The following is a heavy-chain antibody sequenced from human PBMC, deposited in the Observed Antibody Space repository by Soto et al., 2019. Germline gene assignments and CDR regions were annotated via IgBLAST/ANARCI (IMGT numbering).Heavy chain of an antibody. D-gene: IGHD3-10*01. CDR3: AREETYGSGTRGAFDI. CDR1: GGTFSIYA. V-gene: IGHV1-69*13. Sequence: SVKVSCKASGGTFSIYAISCVRQAPLQGLEWMGGIIPIFGTANYAQKFQGRVTIIADESTSTAYMELSSLRSEDTAVYYCAREETYGSGTRGAFDIWGQGTMVT. CDR2: IIPIFGTA. J-gene: IGHJ3*02.